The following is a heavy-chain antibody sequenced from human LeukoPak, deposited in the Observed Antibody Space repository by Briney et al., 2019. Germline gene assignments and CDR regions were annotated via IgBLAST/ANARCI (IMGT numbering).Heavy chain of an antibody. Sequence: GGSLRLSCAASGFTYSAYWMSWVRQAPGKGLEWVADIKEDGSEKYYVDSVKGRFTISRDNAKNSLYLQMNSLRAEDTAVYYCARATASNWFDPWGQGTLVTVSS. D-gene: IGHD2-21*01. CDR2: IKEDGSEK. CDR1: GFTYSAYW. J-gene: IGHJ5*02. CDR3: ARATASNWFDP. V-gene: IGHV3-7*01.